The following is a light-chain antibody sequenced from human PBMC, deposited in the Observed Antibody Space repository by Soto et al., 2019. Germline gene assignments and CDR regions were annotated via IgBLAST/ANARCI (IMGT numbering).Light chain of an antibody. J-gene: IGKJ2*01. CDR3: HQYGRSPPYT. V-gene: IGKV3-20*01. CDR2: GAS. Sequence: EIVLTQSPGTLSLSPGERATLSCRASQSISSSYLAWYQQKPGQAPRLLIYGASSRATGIPDRFSGSGSGTDFTLTINSLEPEDFAVYYCHQYGRSPPYTFGKGTKLEIK. CDR1: QSISSSY.